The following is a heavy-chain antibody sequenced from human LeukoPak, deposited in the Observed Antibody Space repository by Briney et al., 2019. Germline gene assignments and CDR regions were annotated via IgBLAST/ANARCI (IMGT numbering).Heavy chain of an antibody. CDR3: AKRPSDYGDYVSYFDY. J-gene: IGHJ4*02. V-gene: IGHV3-30*18. CDR2: ISDDGRSK. D-gene: IGHD4-17*01. CDR1: GFSFISYG. Sequence: GGSLRLSCAASGFSFISYGMHWVRQVPGKGLEWVGVISDDGRSKDYADSVKGRFTISRDNSKDTLHLQMNSLRDEDTAVYYCAKRPSDYGDYVSYFDYWGQGTLVTVSS.